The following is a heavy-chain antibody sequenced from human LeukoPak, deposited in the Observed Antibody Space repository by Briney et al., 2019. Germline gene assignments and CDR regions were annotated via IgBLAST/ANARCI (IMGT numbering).Heavy chain of an antibody. D-gene: IGHD2-2*01. Sequence: GGSLRLSCAASGFTFSDYYMSWIRQAPGKGLEWVSYISSSCSTIYYADSVKGRFTISRDNAKNSLYLQMNSLRAEDTAVYYCARGGIVVVPAAPVGDAFDIWGQGTMVTVSS. CDR3: ARGGIVVVPAAPVGDAFDI. J-gene: IGHJ3*02. CDR2: ISSSCSTI. CDR1: GFTFSDYY. V-gene: IGHV3-11*04.